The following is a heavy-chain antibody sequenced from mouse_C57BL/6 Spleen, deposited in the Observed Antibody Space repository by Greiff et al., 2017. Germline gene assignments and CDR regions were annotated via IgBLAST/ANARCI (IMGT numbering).Heavy chain of an antibody. V-gene: IGHV6-3*01. CDR2: IRLKSDNYAT. CDR1: GFTFSNYW. CDR3: TRGWYFDV. Sequence: EVQLQESGGGLVQPGGSMKLSCVASGFTFSNYWMNWVRQSPEKGLEWVAQIRLKSDNYATNYAESVKGRFTISRDDSKSSVYLQMNNLRAEDTGIYYCTRGWYFDVWGTGTTVTVSS. J-gene: IGHJ1*03.